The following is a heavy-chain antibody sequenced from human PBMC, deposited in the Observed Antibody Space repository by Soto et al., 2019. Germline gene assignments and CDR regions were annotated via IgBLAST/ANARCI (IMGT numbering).Heavy chain of an antibody. CDR3: AKAAQWLVLLFAFDI. J-gene: IGHJ3*02. CDR1: GFTFSSYG. D-gene: IGHD6-19*01. V-gene: IGHV3-30*18. CDR2: ISYDGSNK. Sequence: GGSLRLSCAASGFTFSSYGMHWVRQAPGKGLEWVAVISYDGSNKYYADSVKGRFTISRDNSKNTLYLQMNSLRAEDTAVYYCAKAAQWLVLLFAFDIWGQGTMVTVSS.